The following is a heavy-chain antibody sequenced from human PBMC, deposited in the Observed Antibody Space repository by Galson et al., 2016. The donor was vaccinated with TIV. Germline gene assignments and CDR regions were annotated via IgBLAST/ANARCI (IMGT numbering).Heavy chain of an antibody. J-gene: IGHJ6*03. Sequence: SVKVSCKASGDTLTSYAVSWVRQAPGQGLEWMGEIIRIFGTVNYAQKFQGRVTITTDESTSAVYMELSSLRSEDPAVYYCARGCGSYSCYLDVWGKGTTVTVSS. CDR2: IIRIFGTV. CDR3: ARGCGSYSCYLDV. D-gene: IGHD1-26*01. CDR1: GDTLTSYA. V-gene: IGHV1-69*05.